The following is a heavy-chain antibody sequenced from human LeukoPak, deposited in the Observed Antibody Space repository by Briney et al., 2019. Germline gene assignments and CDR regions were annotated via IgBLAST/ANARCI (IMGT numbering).Heavy chain of an antibody. Sequence: SQTLSLTCANSGDSVSNKNTAWNWIRQSPSRGLEWLGRTYYRSKWYNGYAVSVKSRIIINPDTSKNKFSLHLNSVTPEDTAVYYCARSSGHIDYWGQGTLVTVSS. CDR1: GDSVSNKNTA. J-gene: IGHJ4*02. CDR3: ARSSGHIDY. V-gene: IGHV6-1*01. CDR2: TYYRSKWYN. D-gene: IGHD3-22*01.